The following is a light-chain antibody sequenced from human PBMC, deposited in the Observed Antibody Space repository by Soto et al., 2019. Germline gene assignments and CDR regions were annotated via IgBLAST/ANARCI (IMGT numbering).Light chain of an antibody. CDR2: EVN. CDR1: SNDVGSYDL. Sequence: QSVLTQPASVSGSPGQSITISCAGSSNDVGSYDLVSWYQHHPGNAPKLIIFEVNKRPSGVSDRFSGSKSGNTASLTISGLQPEDESDYYCCSFAGATIWVFGGGTKVTVL. V-gene: IGLV2-23*02. CDR3: CSFAGATIWV. J-gene: IGLJ3*02.